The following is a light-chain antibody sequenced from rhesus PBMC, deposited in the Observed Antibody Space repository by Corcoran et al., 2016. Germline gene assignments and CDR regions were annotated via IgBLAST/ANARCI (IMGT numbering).Light chain of an antibody. V-gene: IGKV1-38*01. Sequence: DIQLTQSPSSLSASVGDRVTITCRASQGISSYLAWYQQKSGKAPKLLIYDASNLQSGVPSRVRGSGSGTELTLTISSLQPEDFATYYCQQRNSYPRTFGQGTKVEIK. CDR3: QQRNSYPRT. CDR2: DAS. J-gene: IGKJ1*01. CDR1: QGISSY.